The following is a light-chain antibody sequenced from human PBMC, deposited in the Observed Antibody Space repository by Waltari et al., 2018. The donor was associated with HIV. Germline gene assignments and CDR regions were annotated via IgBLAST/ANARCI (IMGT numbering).Light chain of an antibody. CDR1: NIGSKS. V-gene: IGLV3-21*02. J-gene: IGLJ3*02. CDR3: RVWDSSSVWV. CDR2: DHI. Sequence: SYVLTQPPPVSAAPGQTARITCGGNNIGSKSFHWYQQKSGQAPLLVVYDHIDRPSGIPGQFSGSNSGNTATLAVSRVEAGDEADYYCRVWDSSSVWVFGGGTKLTVL.